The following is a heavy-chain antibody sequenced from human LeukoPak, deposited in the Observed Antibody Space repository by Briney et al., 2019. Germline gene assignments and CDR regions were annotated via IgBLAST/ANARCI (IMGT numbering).Heavy chain of an antibody. CDR1: GFTFSSNW. Sequence: GGSLRLSCAAPGFTFSSNWMHWVRQAPGKGLVWVSRIKGDGSSTSYADSVKGRFTISRDNAKNTLFLQMNSLRAEDTAVYYCVRDGVGAPPFDYWGQGALVTVSS. CDR2: IKGDGSST. V-gene: IGHV3-74*01. D-gene: IGHD1-26*01. CDR3: VRDGVGAPPFDY. J-gene: IGHJ4*02.